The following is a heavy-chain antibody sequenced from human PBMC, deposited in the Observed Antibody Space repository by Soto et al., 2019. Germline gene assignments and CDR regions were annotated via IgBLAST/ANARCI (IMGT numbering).Heavy chain of an antibody. Sequence: PSETLSLTCTVSCGSISSSSYYWGWIRQPPGKGLEWIGSIYYSGSTYYNPSLKSRVTISVDTSKNQFSLKLSSVTAADTAVYYCARLGVAAAGFDYWGQGTLVTVSS. J-gene: IGHJ4*02. D-gene: IGHD6-13*01. V-gene: IGHV4-39*01. CDR3: ARLGVAAAGFDY. CDR2: IYYSGST. CDR1: CGSISSSSYY.